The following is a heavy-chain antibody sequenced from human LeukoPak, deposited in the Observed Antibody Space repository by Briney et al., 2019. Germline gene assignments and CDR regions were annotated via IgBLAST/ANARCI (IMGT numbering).Heavy chain of an antibody. V-gene: IGHV5-51*01. CDR2: IYPGDSDT. J-gene: IGHJ6*02. CDR3: ARPLVNTAMAGVGYYYYGMDV. CDR1: GYSFTSYW. D-gene: IGHD5-18*01. Sequence: PGESLKISCKGSGYSFTSYWIGWVRQMPGKGLEWMGIIYPGDSDTRYSPSFQGQVAISADKSISTAYLQWSSLKASDTAMYYCARPLVNTAMAGVGYYYYGMDVWGQGTTVTVSS.